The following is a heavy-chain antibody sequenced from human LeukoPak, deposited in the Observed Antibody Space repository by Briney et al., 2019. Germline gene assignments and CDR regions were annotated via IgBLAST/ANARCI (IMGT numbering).Heavy chain of an antibody. D-gene: IGHD1-1*01. V-gene: IGHV3-23*01. CDR1: GFTFNNYG. CDR3: AKDMRTLDYFDY. J-gene: IGHJ4*02. Sequence: GGSLRLSCAASGFTFNNYGMSWVRQAPGKGLEWVSGISGSGGNTYYADSVKGRFTISRDNSKKTLDLQMNSLRAEDTAIYYCAKDMRTLDYFDYWGQGTLVTVSS. CDR2: ISGSGGNT.